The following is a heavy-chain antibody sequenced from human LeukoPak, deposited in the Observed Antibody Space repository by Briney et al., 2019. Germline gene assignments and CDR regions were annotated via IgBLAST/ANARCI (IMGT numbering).Heavy chain of an antibody. V-gene: IGHV1-18*01. Sequence: ASVKVSCKASGYIFATYGVSWVRQAPGQGLEWMGRIRPYKGKTNYAQKLQGRVTMTTDTSTSTAHMELRSLRSDDTAVYYCARAWSGSYAFDYWGQGTLVTVSS. CDR3: ARAWSGSYAFDY. CDR2: IRPYKGKT. J-gene: IGHJ4*02. D-gene: IGHD1-26*01. CDR1: GYIFATYG.